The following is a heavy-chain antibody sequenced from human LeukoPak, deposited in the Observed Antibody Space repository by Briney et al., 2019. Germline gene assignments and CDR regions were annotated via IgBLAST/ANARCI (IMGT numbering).Heavy chain of an antibody. D-gene: IGHD5-12*01. J-gene: IGHJ3*02. CDR1: GFIFSSYS. V-gene: IGHV3-21*01. CDR2: ISSSHTYI. CDR3: ARGLGSYAYSDAYDI. Sequence: GGSLRLSCAASGFIFSSYSMNWVRQAPGKGLEWVSAISSSHTYIYYADSLKGRFTISRDDAKHSLHLHMNSLRAEDTAIYYCARGLGSYAYSDAYDIWGRGTMVTVSS.